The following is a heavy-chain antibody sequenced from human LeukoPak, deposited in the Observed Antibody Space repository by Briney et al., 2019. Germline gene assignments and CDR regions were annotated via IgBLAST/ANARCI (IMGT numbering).Heavy chain of an antibody. CDR1: GGTFSSYA. V-gene: IGHV1-69*13. J-gene: IGHJ5*02. CDR2: IIPIFGTA. D-gene: IGHD5-18*01. CDR3: ARDSGGYSYVNGRFNWFDP. Sequence: ASVKVSCKASGGTFSSYAISWVRQAPGQGLEWMGGIIPIFGTANYAQKFQGRVTITADESTSTAYMELSSLRSEDTAVYYCARDSGGYSYVNGRFNWFDPWGQGTLVTVSS.